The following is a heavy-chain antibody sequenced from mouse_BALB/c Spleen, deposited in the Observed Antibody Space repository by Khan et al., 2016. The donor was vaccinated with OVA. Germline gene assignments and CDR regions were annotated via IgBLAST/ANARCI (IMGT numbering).Heavy chain of an antibody. J-gene: IGHJ3*01. CDR3: ARDGAYYRNDGWFAY. Sequence: QVQLKQSGAELARPGASVKMSCKASGYPFTSYTIHWIKQRPGQGLEWIGYINPSSGYTNYNQKFKDKATLTADKSSTTAYMQLSSLTSDDSAVYYCARDGAYYRNDGWFAYWGQGTLVTVSA. CDR2: INPSSGYT. CDR1: GYPFTSYT. D-gene: IGHD2-14*01. V-gene: IGHV1-4*01.